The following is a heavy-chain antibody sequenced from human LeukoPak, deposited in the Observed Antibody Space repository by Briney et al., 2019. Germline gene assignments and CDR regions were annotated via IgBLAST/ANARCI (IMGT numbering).Heavy chain of an antibody. J-gene: IGHJ5*02. V-gene: IGHV4-38-2*02. CDR3: ARVAGRWS. Sequence: SETLSLTCTVSGYSISSGYYWGWIRQPPGKGLEWIGSIYHSGSTYYNPSLKSRVTISVDTSKNQFSLKLSSVTAADTAVYYCARVAGRWSWGQGTLVTVSS. CDR2: IYHSGST. D-gene: IGHD6-19*01. CDR1: GYSISSGYY.